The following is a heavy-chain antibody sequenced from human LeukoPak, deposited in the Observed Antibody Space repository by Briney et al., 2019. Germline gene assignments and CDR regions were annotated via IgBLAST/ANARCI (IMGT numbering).Heavy chain of an antibody. CDR3: AKGSTVTVLYYFDY. J-gene: IGHJ4*02. V-gene: IGHV3-23*01. Sequence: GGSLRLSCAASGFTFSSYAMSWVRQAPGKGLEWVSDISGSGSNTYYADSVKGRFTISRDNSKNTLYLQMNSLRAEDTAVYYCAKGSTVTVLYYFDYWGQGTLVAVSS. CDR2: ISGSGSNT. CDR1: GFTFSSYA. D-gene: IGHD4-17*01.